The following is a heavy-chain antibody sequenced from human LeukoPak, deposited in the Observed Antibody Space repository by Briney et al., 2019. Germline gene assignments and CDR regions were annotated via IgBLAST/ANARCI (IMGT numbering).Heavy chain of an antibody. Sequence: PSETLSLTCAIYGGSFSGYYWSWIRQPPGKGLEWIGEINHSGSTNYNPSLKSRVTISVDTSKNQFSLKLSSVTAADTAVYYCASHESIAAAGRSFDYWGQGTLVTVSS. CDR1: GGSFSGYY. J-gene: IGHJ4*02. CDR3: ASHESIAAAGRSFDY. CDR2: INHSGST. D-gene: IGHD6-13*01. V-gene: IGHV4-34*01.